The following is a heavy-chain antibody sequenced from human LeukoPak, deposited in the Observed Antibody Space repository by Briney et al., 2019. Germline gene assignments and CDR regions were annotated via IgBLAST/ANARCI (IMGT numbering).Heavy chain of an antibody. D-gene: IGHD3-22*01. CDR1: GFSFSDSY. Sequence: GGSLRLSCAASGFSFSDSYMTWIRQAPGKGLEWVSYISAEGSYTNYADSVKGRFTISRDNAKNSLYLQMNSLRAEDTAVYYCTYYSDSSGPYKFDQWGQGTLVTVSA. CDR3: TYYSDSSGPYKFDQ. CDR2: ISAEGSYT. V-gene: IGHV3-11*03. J-gene: IGHJ4*02.